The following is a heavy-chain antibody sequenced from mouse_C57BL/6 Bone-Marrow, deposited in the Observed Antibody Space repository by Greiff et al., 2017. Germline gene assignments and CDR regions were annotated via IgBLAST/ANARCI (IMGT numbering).Heavy chain of an antibody. D-gene: IGHD1-1*01. Sequence: VQLQQPGAELVRPGSSVKLSCKASGYTFTSYWMHWVKQRPIQGLEWIGNIDPSDSETHYNQKFKDKATLTVDKSSSTAYMQLSSLTSEDSAVYYGAKGYYYGSSYGYYAMDYWGQGTSVTVSS. CDR3: AKGYYYGSSYGYYAMDY. CDR2: IDPSDSET. CDR1: GYTFTSYW. V-gene: IGHV1-52*01. J-gene: IGHJ4*01.